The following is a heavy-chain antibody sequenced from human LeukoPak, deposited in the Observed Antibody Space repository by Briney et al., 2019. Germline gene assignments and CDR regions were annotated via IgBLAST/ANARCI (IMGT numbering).Heavy chain of an antibody. CDR3: AREGYYDSSGYYQYNWFDP. CDR1: GYTFTSYG. CDR2: ISAYNGNT. V-gene: IGHV1-18*01. J-gene: IGHJ5*02. Sequence: GASVKVSCKASGYTFTSYGISWVRQAPGQGLEWMGWISAYNGNTNYAQKPQGRVTMTTDTSTSTAYMELRSLRSDDTAVYYCAREGYYDSSGYYQYNWFDPWGQGTLVTVSS. D-gene: IGHD3-22*01.